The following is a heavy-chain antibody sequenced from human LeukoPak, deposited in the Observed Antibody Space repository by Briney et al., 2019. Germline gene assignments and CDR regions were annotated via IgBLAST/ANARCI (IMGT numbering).Heavy chain of an antibody. CDR3: ARGDLEGWFDP. V-gene: IGHV4-30-2*01. CDR1: GGSISSGGYY. Sequence: RASQTLSLSCTVSGGSISSGGYYWSWIRQPPGKGLEWIGYIYHSGSTYYNPSLKSRVTISVDRSKNQFSLKLSSVTAADTAVYYCARGDLEGWFDPWGQGTLVTVSS. CDR2: IYHSGST. J-gene: IGHJ5*02.